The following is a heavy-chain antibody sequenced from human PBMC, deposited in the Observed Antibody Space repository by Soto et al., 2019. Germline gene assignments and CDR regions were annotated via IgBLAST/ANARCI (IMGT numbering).Heavy chain of an antibody. CDR3: ARDLTAYCDGDCYYWYFDL. Sequence: EVQLVESGGGLVQPGGSLRLSCAASGFTFSSYAMHWVRQAPGKGLEYVSAISSNGGSTYYANSVKGRFTISRDNSKNTLYLPMGSLRAEDMAVSYCARDLTAYCDGDCYYWYFDLWGRGTLVNVSS. CDR2: ISSNGGST. D-gene: IGHD2-21*02. V-gene: IGHV3-64*01. CDR1: GFTFSSYA. J-gene: IGHJ2*01.